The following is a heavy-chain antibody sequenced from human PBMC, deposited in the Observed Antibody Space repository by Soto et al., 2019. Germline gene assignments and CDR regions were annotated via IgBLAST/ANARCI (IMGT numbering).Heavy chain of an antibody. J-gene: IGHJ4*02. D-gene: IGHD1-26*01. Sequence: QVQLVQSGAEVKKPGASVKVSCKASGYTFTSYAMHWVRQAPGQRLEWMGWINAGNGNTKYSQKFQGRVTITRDTSASTACMELSSLRSEDTAVYYCAGGGRVGATTHLDYWGQGTLVTVSS. CDR3: AGGGRVGATTHLDY. V-gene: IGHV1-3*01. CDR2: INAGNGNT. CDR1: GYTFTSYA.